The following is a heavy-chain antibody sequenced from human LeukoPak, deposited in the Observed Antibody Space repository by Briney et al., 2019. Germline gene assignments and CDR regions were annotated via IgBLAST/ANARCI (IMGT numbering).Heavy chain of an antibody. Sequence: PSETLSLTCTVSGGSISSYYWSWIRQPPGKGLEWIGYIYYSGSTYYNPSLKSRVTISVDTSKNQFSLKLSSVTAADTAVYYCATSSWIQLWLRFDYWGQGTLVTVSS. V-gene: IGHV4-59*08. CDR3: ATSSWIQLWLRFDY. D-gene: IGHD5-18*01. CDR1: GGSISSYY. CDR2: IYYSGST. J-gene: IGHJ4*02.